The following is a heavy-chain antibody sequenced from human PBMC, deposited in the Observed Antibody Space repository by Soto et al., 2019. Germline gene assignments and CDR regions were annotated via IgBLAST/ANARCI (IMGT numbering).Heavy chain of an antibody. Sequence: SETLSLTCAVYGGSFSGYYWSWIRQPPGKGLEWIGEINHSGSTNYNPSLKSRVTISVDTSKNQFSLKLSSVTAADTAVYYCARGLVVPAANRAYYYYMDVWGKGTTVTVSS. CDR3: ARGLVVPAANRAYYYYMDV. J-gene: IGHJ6*03. CDR2: INHSGST. V-gene: IGHV4-34*01. D-gene: IGHD2-2*01. CDR1: GGSFSGYY.